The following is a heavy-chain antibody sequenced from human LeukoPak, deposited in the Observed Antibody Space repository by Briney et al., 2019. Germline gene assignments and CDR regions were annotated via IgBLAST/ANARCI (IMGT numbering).Heavy chain of an antibody. CDR2: TYHSGTT. CDR1: GGSIRSSSW. Sequence: SGTLSLTCTVSGGSIRSSSWWSWVRQPPGKGLECIGETYHSGTTNYNPSLRSRVTISVDTSKNQFSLKLSSVTAADTAVYYCARAIAVAGTYYEDYWGQGTLVTVSS. D-gene: IGHD6-19*01. J-gene: IGHJ4*02. CDR3: ARAIAVAGTYYEDY. V-gene: IGHV4-4*02.